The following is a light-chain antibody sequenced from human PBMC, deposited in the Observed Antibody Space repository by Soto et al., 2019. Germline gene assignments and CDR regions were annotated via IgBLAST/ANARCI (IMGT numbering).Light chain of an antibody. Sequence: DIQMTQSPSTLSASVGDRVTITCRASHDLGKWLAWYQQKPGKAPKLLVYDASNLHDAVPSRFSGSGSGTHFTLTISGLHPDDFGTYYCQQYGDSYSFGQGTAVDI. CDR1: HDLGKW. V-gene: IGKV1-5*01. J-gene: IGKJ2*01. CDR3: QQYGDSYS. CDR2: DAS.